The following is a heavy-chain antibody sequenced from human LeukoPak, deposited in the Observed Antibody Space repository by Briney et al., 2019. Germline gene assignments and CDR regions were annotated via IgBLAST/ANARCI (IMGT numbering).Heavy chain of an antibody. CDR3: AKTMGSSWLLDY. CDR1: GFTFSSYG. D-gene: IGHD6-6*01. J-gene: IGHJ4*02. V-gene: IGHV3-23*01. Sequence: GGSLRLSCAASGFTFSSYGMTWVRQPPGKGLEWVATISGGGGSTYYADSVKGRFTISGDNSKNTVYLQMNSLRAEDTAVYYCAKTMGSSWLLDYWGQGTLVTVSS. CDR2: ISGGGGST.